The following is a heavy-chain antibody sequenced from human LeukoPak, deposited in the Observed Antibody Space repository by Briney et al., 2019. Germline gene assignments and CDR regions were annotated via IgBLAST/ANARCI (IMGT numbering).Heavy chain of an antibody. J-gene: IGHJ4*02. CDR3: ARGRGNYDDY. CDR2: IYYSGST. Sequence: SETLSLTCTVSGASISSYYWSWIRQPPGKGLEWIGYIYYSGSTNYNPSLKSRVTISVDTSKNQFSLKLSSVTAADTAVYYCARGRGNYDDYWGQGTLVTVSS. V-gene: IGHV4-59*01. CDR1: GASISSYY. D-gene: IGHD1-7*01.